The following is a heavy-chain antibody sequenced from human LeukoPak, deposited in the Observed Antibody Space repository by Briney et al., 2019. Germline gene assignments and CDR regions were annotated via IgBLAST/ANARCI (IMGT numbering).Heavy chain of an antibody. V-gene: IGHV4-31*11. J-gene: IGHJ5*02. CDR3: ARMTMGRDAVGRSYLFGNTWFDA. CDR1: GGSISRGVYY. Sequence: PSETLSLTCAVSGGSISRGVYYCSWVRRLPGKGLEWIGHIYYNGNTYYNPSLRSRVAISVATSENQISLKVASVTAADTAVYFCARMTMGRDAVGRSYLFGNTWFDAWGQGPLVTVSS. D-gene: IGHD1-26*01. CDR2: IYYNGNT.